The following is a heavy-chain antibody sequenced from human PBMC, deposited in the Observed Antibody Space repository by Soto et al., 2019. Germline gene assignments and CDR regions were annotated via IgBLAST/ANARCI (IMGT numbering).Heavy chain of an antibody. D-gene: IGHD3-22*01. J-gene: IGHJ4*02. Sequence: QVQLQESGPGLVKPSQTLSLTCTVSGGSISSGGYYWSWIGQHPGTGLEWIGYIYYSGSTYYNPSLQSRVTISVDTSKNQCSLKLSSVTAADTAVYYCARTDYYDSSGYQHPFDYWGQGTLVTVSS. CDR1: GGSISSGGYY. V-gene: IGHV4-31*03. CDR3: ARTDYYDSSGYQHPFDY. CDR2: IYYSGST.